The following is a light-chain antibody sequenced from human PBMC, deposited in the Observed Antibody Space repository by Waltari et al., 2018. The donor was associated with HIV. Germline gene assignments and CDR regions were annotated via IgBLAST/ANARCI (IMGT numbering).Light chain of an antibody. V-gene: IGLV1-47*01. CDR1: GPHIETYS. J-gene: IGLJ2*01. CDR2: MND. Sequence: QSVVTQPPSASGTPGQRVTISCSGSGPHIETYSVTWYQHFPGTAPKLLIYMNDQRPSGVPGRFSGSQSGTSASLAISGLQYDDEADYYCAVWDDSLGGAVFGGGTKLTVL. CDR3: AVWDDSLGGAV.